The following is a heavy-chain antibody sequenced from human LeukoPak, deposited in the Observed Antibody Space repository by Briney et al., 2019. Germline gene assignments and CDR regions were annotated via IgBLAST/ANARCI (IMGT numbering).Heavy chain of an antibody. D-gene: IGHD5-18*01. CDR2: IYYSGST. J-gene: IGHJ4*02. V-gene: IGHV4-30-4*08. Sequence: PSQTLSLTCTVSGGSISSGDYYWSWIRQPPWKGLEWIGYIYYSGSTYYNPSLKSRVTISVDTSKNQFSLKLSSVTAADTAVYYCARDVSALGYSYGIWGQGTLVTVSS. CDR1: GGSISSGDYY. CDR3: ARDVSALGYSYGI.